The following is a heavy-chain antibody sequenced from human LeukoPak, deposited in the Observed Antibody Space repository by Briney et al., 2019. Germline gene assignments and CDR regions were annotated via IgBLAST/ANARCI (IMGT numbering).Heavy chain of an antibody. CDR2: MNPNSGNT. V-gene: IGHV1-8*03. CDR3: ARGRVSIFGVVHRPYYYYYMDV. D-gene: IGHD3-3*01. CDR1: GYTFTSYD. J-gene: IGHJ6*03. Sequence: ASVKVSCKASGYTFTSYDMNWVRQAPGQGLEWMGWMNPNSGNTDYAQKFQGRVTITRNTSISTAYMELSRLRSEDTAVYYCARGRVSIFGVVHRPYYYYYMDVWGKGTTVTVSS.